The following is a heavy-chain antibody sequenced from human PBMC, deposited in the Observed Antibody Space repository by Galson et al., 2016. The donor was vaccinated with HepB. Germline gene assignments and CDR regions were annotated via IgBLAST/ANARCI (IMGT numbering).Heavy chain of an antibody. CDR1: GYTFTRYY. Sequence: SVKVSCKASGYTFTRYYIHWVRQAPGQGLEWMGGILPILGTADYTQKFQGRLTLTADESTSTAYLELRNLRSEDTAVYYCATHFRDSSGYGALDIWGQGTLITVSS. V-gene: IGHV1-69*13. CDR2: ILPILGTA. J-gene: IGHJ3*02. CDR3: ATHFRDSSGYGALDI. D-gene: IGHD3-22*01.